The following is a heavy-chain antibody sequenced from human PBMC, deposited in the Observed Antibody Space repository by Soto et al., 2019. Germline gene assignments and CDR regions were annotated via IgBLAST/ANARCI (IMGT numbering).Heavy chain of an antibody. V-gene: IGHV3-66*01. Sequence: GGSLRLSCAASGFTVSSNYMSWVRQAPGKGLEWVSVIYSGGSTYYADSVKGRFTISRDNSKNTLYLQMNSLRAEDTAVYYCARDGSGGNYYYYGTDVCGQGTTVTVSS. D-gene: IGHD3-10*01. J-gene: IGHJ6*02. CDR2: IYSGGST. CDR3: ARDGSGGNYYYYGTDV. CDR1: GFTVSSNY.